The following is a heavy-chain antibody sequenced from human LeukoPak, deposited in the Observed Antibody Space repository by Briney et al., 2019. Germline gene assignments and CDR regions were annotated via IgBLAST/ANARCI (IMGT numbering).Heavy chain of an antibody. Sequence: GGSLRLSCVASGFTFRSYGMNWVRQAPGKGLEWISYISYSSSDIYYADSVKGRFTIYRDTAENSVYLQMNSLRDEDTAVYYCARDFSGWYKVVFVIWGERPMVTVSS. CDR1: GFTFRSYG. J-gene: IGHJ3*02. CDR3: ARDFSGWYKVVFVI. D-gene: IGHD6-19*01. CDR2: ISYSSSDI. V-gene: IGHV3-48*02.